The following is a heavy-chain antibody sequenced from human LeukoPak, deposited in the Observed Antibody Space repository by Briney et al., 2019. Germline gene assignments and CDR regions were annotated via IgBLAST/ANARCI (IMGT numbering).Heavy chain of an antibody. CDR1: GFTVSSNY. J-gene: IGHJ4*02. CDR2: IYSGGST. V-gene: IGHV3-53*01. D-gene: IGHD6-13*01. CDR3: ARAGPGSSSWYDNSLVY. Sequence: PGGSLRLSCAASGFTVSSNYMSWVRQAPGKGLEWVSVIYSGGSTYYADSVKGRFTISRDNSKNTLYLQMNSLRAEDTAVYYCARAGPGSSSWYDNSLVYWGQGTLVTVSS.